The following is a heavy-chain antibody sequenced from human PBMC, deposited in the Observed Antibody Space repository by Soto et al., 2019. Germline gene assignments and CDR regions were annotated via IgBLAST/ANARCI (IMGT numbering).Heavy chain of an antibody. CDR3: ARDLRYYDSSGYSAVNWFDP. D-gene: IGHD3-22*01. V-gene: IGHV3-66*01. Sequence: GGSLRLSCAASGFTVSSNYMSWVRQAPGKGLEWVSVIYSGGSTYYADSVKGRFTISRDNSKNTLYLQMNSLRAEDTAVYYCARDLRYYDSSGYSAVNWFDPWGQGTLVTVSS. J-gene: IGHJ5*02. CDR1: GFTVSSNY. CDR2: IYSGGST.